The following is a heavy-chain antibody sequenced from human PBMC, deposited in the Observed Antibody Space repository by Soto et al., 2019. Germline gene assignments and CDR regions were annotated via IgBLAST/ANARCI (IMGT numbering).Heavy chain of an antibody. Sequence: ASVKVSCKASGYTFMSYPLHWVRQAPGQRPEWMGWINAGDDITQFSQKFQGRLTFTRDTSASTGYMELRSLRSEDTAVYYCARDPFTLVQGVIPYLDYRGQGTPVTVSS. J-gene: IGHJ4*02. CDR3: ARDPFTLVQGVIPYLDY. CDR2: INAGDDIT. V-gene: IGHV1-3*01. CDR1: GYTFMSYP. D-gene: IGHD3-10*01.